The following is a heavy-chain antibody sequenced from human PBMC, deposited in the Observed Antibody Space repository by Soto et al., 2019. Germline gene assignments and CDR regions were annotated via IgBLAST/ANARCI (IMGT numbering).Heavy chain of an antibody. CDR3: AKDFSLITMVRGVTPGMDG. V-gene: IGHV3-33*06. D-gene: IGHD3-10*01. J-gene: IGHJ6*02. CDR1: GFTFSSYG. Sequence: QVQLVESGGGVVHPGRSLRLSCAASGFTFSSYGMHWVRQAPGKGLEWVAVIWYDGSNKYYADSVKGRFTISRDNSKNMQYLQMHSLRAEETAVYYCAKDFSLITMVRGVTPGMDGWGQCTTVNLS. CDR2: IWYDGSNK.